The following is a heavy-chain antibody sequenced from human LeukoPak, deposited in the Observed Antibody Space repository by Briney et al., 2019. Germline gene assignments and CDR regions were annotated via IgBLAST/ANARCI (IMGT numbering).Heavy chain of an antibody. CDR3: ARTRLRSSTSCCRWFDP. D-gene: IGHD2-2*01. Sequence: SETLSLTCAVYGGSFSGYYWSWIRQPPGKGLEWIGEINHSGSTNYNPSLKSRVTISVDTSKNQFSLKLSSVTAADTAVYYCARTRLRSSTSCCRWFDPWGQGTLVTVSS. CDR2: INHSGST. V-gene: IGHV4-34*01. CDR1: GGSFSGYY. J-gene: IGHJ5*02.